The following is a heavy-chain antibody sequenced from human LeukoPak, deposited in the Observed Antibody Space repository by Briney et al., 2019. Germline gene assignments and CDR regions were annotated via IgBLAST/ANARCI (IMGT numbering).Heavy chain of an antibody. J-gene: IGHJ3*01. Sequence: GGSLRLSCAASGFTFSSYAMSWVRQAPGKGLEWVSAISGSGGSTYYADSVKGRFTVSRDNSKNTLYLQINSLRAEDTAVYYCARSSYSSSSSVWGQGTMVTVSS. CDR3: ARSSYSSSSSV. D-gene: IGHD6-6*01. CDR2: ISGSGGST. V-gene: IGHV3-23*01. CDR1: GFTFSSYA.